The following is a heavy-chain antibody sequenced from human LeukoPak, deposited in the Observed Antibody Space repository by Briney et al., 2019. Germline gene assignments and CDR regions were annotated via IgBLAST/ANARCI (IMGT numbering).Heavy chain of an antibody. D-gene: IGHD3-16*02. CDR1: GYTFTSHY. J-gene: IGHJ5*02. CDR2: INPSGSST. V-gene: IGHV1-46*01. Sequence: ASVKVPCKASGYTFTSHYMHWVRQAPGQGLEWMGLINPSGSSTLYAQKFQGRVTMTRDMSTTTDYMELSSLRSKDTAVYYCARDNSVGDIAWWFDPWGQGTLVTVSS. CDR3: ARDNSVGDIAWWFDP.